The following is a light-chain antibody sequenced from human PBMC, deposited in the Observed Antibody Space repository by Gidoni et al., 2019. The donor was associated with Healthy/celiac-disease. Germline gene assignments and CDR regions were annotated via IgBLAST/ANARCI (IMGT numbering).Light chain of an antibody. Sequence: DIETTESPSSLSASIGDRVTITCRASQSISSYLNWYQQKPGKAPKLLIYAASSLQSGVPSRFSGSGSGTDFTLTISRLQPEDFATYYFQQSYSTPPTFGQGTRLEIK. V-gene: IGKV1-39*01. CDR2: AAS. CDR3: QQSYSTPPT. J-gene: IGKJ5*01. CDR1: QSISSY.